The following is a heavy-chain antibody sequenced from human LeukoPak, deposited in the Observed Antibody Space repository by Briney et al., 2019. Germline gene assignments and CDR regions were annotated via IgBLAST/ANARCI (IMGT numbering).Heavy chain of an antibody. CDR3: ARGSPYQLLLTNFDY. CDR1: GYTFTSYG. V-gene: IGHV1-18*01. Sequence: ASVKVSCKASGYTFTSYGISWVRQAPGQGLEWMGWISAYNGNTNYAQKLQGRVTMTTDTSTSTAYMELRSLRSDDTAVYYCARGSPYQLLLTNFDYWGQGTLVTVTS. D-gene: IGHD2-2*01. J-gene: IGHJ4*02. CDR2: ISAYNGNT.